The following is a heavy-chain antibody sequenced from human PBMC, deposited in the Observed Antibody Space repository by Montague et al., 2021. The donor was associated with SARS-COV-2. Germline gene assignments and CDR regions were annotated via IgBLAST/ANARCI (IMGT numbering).Heavy chain of an antibody. CDR2: INHSGIT. D-gene: IGHD3-10*02. CDR3: ARGRVEITVMGVVFTGVIYYMDA. CDR1: GGSFSDYY. Sequence: SETLSLTCAVYGGSFSDYYWTWIRQPPGKGLEWIGEINHSGITKYNPTLKSRVTISVDVSKNQFSLKLTSVTAADTAVYYCARGRVEITVMGVVFTGVIYYMDAWGQGTTVTVSS. J-gene: IGHJ6*03. V-gene: IGHV4-34*01.